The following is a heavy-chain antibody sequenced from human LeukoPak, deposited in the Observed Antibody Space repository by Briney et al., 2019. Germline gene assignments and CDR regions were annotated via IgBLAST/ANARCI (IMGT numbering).Heavy chain of an antibody. V-gene: IGHV3-33*06. D-gene: IGHD1-26*01. J-gene: IGHJ3*01. CDR2: IWFSGSNK. CDR3: AKDSGTYRDFNV. CDR1: GFGFSSYG. Sequence: GGSLRLSCVASGFGFSSYGMHWVRQAPGKGLEWVAVIWFSGSNKFYADSVKGRFTISRDNSKSTLYLEMRSLKADDTAVYYCAKDSGTYRDFNVWGQGTLVTVSS.